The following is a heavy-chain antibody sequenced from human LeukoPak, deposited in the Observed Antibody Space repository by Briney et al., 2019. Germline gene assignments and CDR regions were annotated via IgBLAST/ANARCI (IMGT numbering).Heavy chain of an antibody. CDR2: IIPILGIA. D-gene: IGHD6-13*01. CDR3: ARRGSFPAGGFDP. Sequence: SVKVSCKASGGTFSSYAISWVRQAPGQGLEWMGRIIPILGIANYAQKFQGRVTITADKSTSTAYMELSSLRSEDTAVYYCARRGSFPAGGFDPWGQGTLVTVSS. CDR1: GGTFSSYA. V-gene: IGHV1-69*04. J-gene: IGHJ5*02.